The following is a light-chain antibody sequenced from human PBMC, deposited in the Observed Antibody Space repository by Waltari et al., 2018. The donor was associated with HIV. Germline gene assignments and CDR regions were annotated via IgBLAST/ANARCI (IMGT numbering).Light chain of an antibody. V-gene: IGLV6-57*01. CDR3: QSHDNKIFYV. Sequence: NFILTPPHPVSASPGQTVTISCTCHSGNIASSHEQWYQQRPGSSPTTWIYANNQRPSGVPDRFSGSIDSSSNSASLTISGLRTEDEADYYCQSHDNKIFYVFGGGTYVTVL. J-gene: IGLJ1*01. CDR2: ANN. CDR1: SGNIASSH.